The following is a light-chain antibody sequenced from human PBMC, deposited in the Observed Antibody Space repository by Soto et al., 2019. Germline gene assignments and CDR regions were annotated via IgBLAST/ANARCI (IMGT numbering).Light chain of an antibody. J-gene: IGLJ1*01. CDR3: GSYTSSSNYV. CDR2: EVS. Sequence: LTQPASVSGSPGQSITISCTGYIHYDFVSWYQQHPGTAPKLVIYEVSNRPSGTSDRFSGSKSGHTASLTISGLQTEDEAVYYCGSYTSSSNYVFGTGTKVTVL. V-gene: IGLV2-14*01. CDR1: IHYDF.